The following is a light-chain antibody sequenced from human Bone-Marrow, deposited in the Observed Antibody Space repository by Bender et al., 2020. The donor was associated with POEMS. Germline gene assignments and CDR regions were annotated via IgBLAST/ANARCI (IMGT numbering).Light chain of an antibody. CDR2: QGT. CDR1: NLGEKY. J-gene: IGLJ2*01. V-gene: IGLV3-1*01. CDR3: QAWDRTTPV. Sequence: SYELTQPPSVSVSPGQTANFACSGDNLGEKYVCWYQQRPGQSPVLVIYQGTKRPSGIPERFSGSNSGNTATLTISGTQGMDEADYYCQAWDRTTPVFGGGTKLTVL.